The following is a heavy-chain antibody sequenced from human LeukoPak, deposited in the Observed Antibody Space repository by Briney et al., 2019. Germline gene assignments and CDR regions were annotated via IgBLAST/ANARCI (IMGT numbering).Heavy chain of an antibody. CDR3: AHSPSFGELTNPTPRSDFDY. CDR1: GFSLSTSGVG. CDR2: IYWNDDK. J-gene: IGHJ4*02. V-gene: IGHV2-5*01. Sequence: ESGPTLVKPTQTLTLTCTFSGFSLSTSGVGVGWIRQPPGKALEWLALIYWNDDKRYSPSLKSRLTITKDTSKDQVVLTMTNMDPVDTATYYCAHSPSFGELTNPTPRSDFDYWGQGTLVTVSS. D-gene: IGHD3-10*01.